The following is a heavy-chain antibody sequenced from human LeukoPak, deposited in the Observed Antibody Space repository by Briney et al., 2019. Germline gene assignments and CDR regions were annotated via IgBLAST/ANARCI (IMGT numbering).Heavy chain of an antibody. V-gene: IGHV1-69*05. CDR2: IIPIFGTA. CDR3: AMDTVVTLSLPYYYMDV. Sequence: ASVKVSCKASGGTFSSYAISWVRQAPGQGLEWMGGIIPIFGTANYAQKFQGRVTITTDESTSTAYMELSSLRSEDTAVYCCAMDTVVTLSLPYYYMDVWGKGTTVTVSS. D-gene: IGHD4-23*01. J-gene: IGHJ6*03. CDR1: GGTFSSYA.